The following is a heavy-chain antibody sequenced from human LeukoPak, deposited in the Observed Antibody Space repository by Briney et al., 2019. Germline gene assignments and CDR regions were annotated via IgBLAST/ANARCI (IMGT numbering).Heavy chain of an antibody. J-gene: IGHJ3*02. CDR2: ISSSGSIR. CDR1: GFTFSDYY. V-gene: IGHV3-11*04. Sequence: GGSLRLSCAASGFTFSDYYMSWIRQAPGKGLEWVSYISSSGSIRYYADSVMGRFTISRDNAKNSLYLQMNSLRAEDTAVYYCAKIPVLRYFDWLLTHDAFDIWGQGTMVTVSS. CDR3: AKIPVLRYFDWLLTHDAFDI. D-gene: IGHD3-9*01.